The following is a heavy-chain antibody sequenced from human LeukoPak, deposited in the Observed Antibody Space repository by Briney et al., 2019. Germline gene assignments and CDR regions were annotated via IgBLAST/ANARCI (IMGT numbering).Heavy chain of an antibody. CDR1: GGSISSGGYY. D-gene: IGHD6-13*01. CDR3: ASCEIAAAGNWFDP. Sequence: PSQALSLTCTVSGGSISSGGYYWSWIRQHPGKGLEWIGYIYYSGSPYYNPSLKSRVTISVDTSKSQFSLKLSSVTAADTAVYYCASCEIAAAGNWFDPWGQGTLVTVSS. V-gene: IGHV4-31*03. J-gene: IGHJ5*02. CDR2: IYYSGSP.